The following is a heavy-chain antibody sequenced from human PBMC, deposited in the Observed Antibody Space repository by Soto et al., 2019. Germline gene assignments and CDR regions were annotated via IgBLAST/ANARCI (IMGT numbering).Heavy chain of an antibody. D-gene: IGHD5-18*01. Sequence: PSETLSLTCAVSGGSISSGGYSSSWIRQPPGKGLEWIGYIYHSGSTYYNPSLKSRVTISVDTSKNQFSLKLSSVTAADTAVYYRARGGYSYGYYYYGMDVWGQGTTVTVSS. V-gene: IGHV4-30-2*01. CDR3: ARGGYSYGYYYYGMDV. CDR1: GGSISSGGYS. J-gene: IGHJ6*02. CDR2: IYHSGST.